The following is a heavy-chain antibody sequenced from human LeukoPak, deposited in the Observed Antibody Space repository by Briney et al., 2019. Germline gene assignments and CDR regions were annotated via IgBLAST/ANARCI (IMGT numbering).Heavy chain of an antibody. J-gene: IGHJ5*02. CDR1: GYTFTSYG. CDR3: ARDYYGSGSYYNLGWFDP. Sequence: ASVNVSCKASGYTFTSYGISWVRQAAGQGLEGMGWISAYNGNTNYAQKLQGRVTMTTDTSTSTAYMELRSLRSDDTAVYYCARDYYGSGSYYNLGWFDPWGQGTLVTVSS. V-gene: IGHV1-18*01. D-gene: IGHD3-10*01. CDR2: ISAYNGNT.